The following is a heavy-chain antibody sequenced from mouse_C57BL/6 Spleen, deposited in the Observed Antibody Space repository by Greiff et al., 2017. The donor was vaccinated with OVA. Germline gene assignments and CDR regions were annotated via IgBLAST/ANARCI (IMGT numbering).Heavy chain of an antibody. D-gene: IGHD2-2*01. J-gene: IGHJ2*01. V-gene: IGHV3-6*01. CDR2: ISYDGSN. CDR1: GYSITSGYY. CDR3: ASVWLPYYFDY. Sequence: DVHLVESGPGLVKPSQSLSLTCSVTGYSITSGYYWNWIRQFPGNKLEWMGYISYDGSNNYNPSLKNRISITRDTSKNQFFLKLNSVTTEDTATYYCASVWLPYYFDYWGQGTTLTVSS.